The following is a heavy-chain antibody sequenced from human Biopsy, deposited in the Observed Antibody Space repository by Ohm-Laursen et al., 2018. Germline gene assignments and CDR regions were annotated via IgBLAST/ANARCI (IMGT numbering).Heavy chain of an antibody. Sequence: SVKVSCKASGDAFLGYYLHWVRQAPGQGLEWMGGIIPIPNVATYAQKFQGRITITADESTSTAYMELSSLTSDDTAVYFCARGEGSSWFDPWGHGTLVTVSS. CDR1: GDAFLGYY. CDR3: ARGEGSSWFDP. V-gene: IGHV1-69*10. D-gene: IGHD1-26*01. J-gene: IGHJ5*02. CDR2: IIPIPNVA.